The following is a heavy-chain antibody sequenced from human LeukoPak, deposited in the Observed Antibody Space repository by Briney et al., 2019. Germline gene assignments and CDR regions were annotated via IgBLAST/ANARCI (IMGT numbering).Heavy chain of an antibody. CDR3: ARDRAAAGTGGWFDP. J-gene: IGHJ5*02. CDR2: ISSSSSYI. V-gene: IGHV3-21*01. Sequence: GGSLRLSCAASGFTFSSYSMNWVRRAPGKGLEWVSSISSSSSYIYYADSAKGRFTISRDNAKNSLYLQMNSLRAEDTAVYYCARDRAAAGTGGWFDPWGQGTLVTVSS. CDR1: GFTFSSYS. D-gene: IGHD6-13*01.